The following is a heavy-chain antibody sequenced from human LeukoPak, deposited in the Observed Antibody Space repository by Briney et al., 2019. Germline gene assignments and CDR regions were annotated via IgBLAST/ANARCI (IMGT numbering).Heavy chain of an antibody. CDR3: ATLPGGSGWYHDY. Sequence: ASVKVSCKVSGYTLTELSMHWVRQAPGKGLEWMGGFDPEDGETIYAQKFQGRVTMTEDTSTDTAYMEPSSLRSEDTAVYYCATLPGGSGWYHDYGGQGTLVTVSS. V-gene: IGHV1-24*01. D-gene: IGHD6-19*01. J-gene: IGHJ4*02. CDR2: FDPEDGET. CDR1: GYTLTELS.